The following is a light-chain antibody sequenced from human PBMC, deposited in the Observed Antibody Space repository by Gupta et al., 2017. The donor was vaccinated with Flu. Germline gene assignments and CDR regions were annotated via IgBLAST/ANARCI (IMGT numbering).Light chain of an antibody. CDR2: DAS. CDR3: QLRSLWPPWT. V-gene: IGKV3-11*01. J-gene: IGKJ1*01. CDR1: QSVDSS. Sequence: ATLSLSPGERATLSCRASQSVDSSLAWYQQRPGQAPRLLIYDASNRDAGIPARFSGSGSGTDFTLTISSLEREDFALYYCQLRSLWPPWTFGQGTKVEIK.